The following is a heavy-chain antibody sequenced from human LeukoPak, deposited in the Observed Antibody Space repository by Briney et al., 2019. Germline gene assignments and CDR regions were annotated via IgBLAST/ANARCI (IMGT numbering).Heavy chain of an antibody. Sequence: PGGSLRLSCAASGFTFSSYAMSWVRQAPGKGLEWVSAISGSGGSTYYAESVKGRFTISRDNSKNTLYLQMNSLRAEDTAVYYCAKAGRGWYYFDYWGQGTLVTVSS. D-gene: IGHD6-19*01. J-gene: IGHJ4*02. CDR3: AKAGRGWYYFDY. CDR1: GFTFSSYA. CDR2: ISGSGGST. V-gene: IGHV3-23*01.